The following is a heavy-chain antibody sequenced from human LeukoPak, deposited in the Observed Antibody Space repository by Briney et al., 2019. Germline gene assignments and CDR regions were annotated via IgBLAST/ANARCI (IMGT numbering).Heavy chain of an antibody. Sequence: PGGSLRLSCVASGFTFSSYGMSWVRQAPGKGLEWVSGISVSGGSTYYADSVKGRFTISRDNSKNTLYLQMNSLRAEDTAVYYCAKAPVTSCRGAFCYPFDSWGQGTLVTVSS. CDR2: ISVSGGST. CDR3: AKAPVTSCRGAFCYPFDS. CDR1: GFTFSSYG. J-gene: IGHJ4*02. D-gene: IGHD2-15*01. V-gene: IGHV3-23*01.